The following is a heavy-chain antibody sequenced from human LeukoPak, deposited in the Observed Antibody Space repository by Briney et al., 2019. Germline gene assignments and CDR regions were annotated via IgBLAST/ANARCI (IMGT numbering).Heavy chain of an antibody. CDR1: GYTFTSYD. J-gene: IGHJ4*02. CDR3: ARGGAYSSGWTEFDY. Sequence: ASVKVSCKASGYTFTSYDINWVRLATGQGLEWMGWMNPNSGNTGYAQKFQGRVTITRNTSISTAYMELSSLRSEDTAVYYCARGGAYSSGWTEFDYWGQGTLVTVSS. V-gene: IGHV1-8*03. CDR2: MNPNSGNT. D-gene: IGHD6-19*01.